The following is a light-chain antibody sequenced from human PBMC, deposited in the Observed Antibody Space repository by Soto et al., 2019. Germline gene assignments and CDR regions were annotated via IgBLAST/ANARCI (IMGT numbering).Light chain of an antibody. V-gene: IGLV2-23*03. Sequence: QSALTQPASVSGSPGQSITISCTGTSSDVGSYNLVSWYQQHPDRAPKLMIYEGSKRPSGVSNRFSGSKSGNTASLTISGLQAEDEADYYCCSYAGTRTFPYVFGTGTKLTVL. CDR2: EGS. J-gene: IGLJ1*01. CDR3: CSYAGTRTFPYV. CDR1: SSDVGSYNL.